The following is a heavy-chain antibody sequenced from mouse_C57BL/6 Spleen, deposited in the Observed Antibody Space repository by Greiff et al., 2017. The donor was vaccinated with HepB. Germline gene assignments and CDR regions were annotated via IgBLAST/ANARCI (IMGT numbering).Heavy chain of an antibody. CDR1: GFTFSDFY. V-gene: IGHV7-1*01. CDR3: ARDAYYYDMDY. CDR2: SRNKANDYTT. J-gene: IGHJ4*01. Sequence: EVQVVESGGGLVQSGRSLRLSCATSGFTFSDFYMEWVRQAPGKGLEWIAASRNKANDYTTEYSASVKGRFIVSRDTSQSILYLQMNALRAADTAIYYCARDAYYYDMDYWGQGTSVTVSS.